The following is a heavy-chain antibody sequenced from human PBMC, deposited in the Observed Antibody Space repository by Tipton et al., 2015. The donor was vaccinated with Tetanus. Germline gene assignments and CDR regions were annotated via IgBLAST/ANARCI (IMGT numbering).Heavy chain of an antibody. Sequence: GLVKPSETLSLTCAVYGGSFSAYYWSWIRQSPGKGLEWIGEINHSGSTTYSPSFKSRVTISVDTPKNQSSLKLTSLTVADTAVYYCARGGSYSYGPRGFDLWGRGTLVTVSS. CDR1: GGSFSAYY. CDR3: ARGGSYSYGPRGFDL. V-gene: IGHV4-34*01. D-gene: IGHD5-18*01. CDR2: INHSGST. J-gene: IGHJ2*01.